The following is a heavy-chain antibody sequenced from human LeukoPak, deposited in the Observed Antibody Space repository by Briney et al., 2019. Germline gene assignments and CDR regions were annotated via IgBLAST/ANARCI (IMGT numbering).Heavy chain of an antibody. CDR3: ARVGYCSSTSCSHGRNQSDY. CDR1: GGSISSGGYY. Sequence: PSETLSLTCTVSGGSISSGGYYWSWIRQHPGKGLEWIGYIYYSGSTYYNPSLKSRVTISVDTSKNQFSLKLSSVTAADTAVYYCARVGYCSSTSCSHGRNQSDYWGQGTLVTVSS. J-gene: IGHJ4*02. D-gene: IGHD2-2*03. V-gene: IGHV4-31*03. CDR2: IYYSGST.